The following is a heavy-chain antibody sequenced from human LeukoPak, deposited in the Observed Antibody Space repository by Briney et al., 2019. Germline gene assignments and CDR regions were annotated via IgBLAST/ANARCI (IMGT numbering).Heavy chain of an antibody. J-gene: IGHJ5*02. CDR1: GYTFTDYY. CDR3: ARGGGLQSTVANWFDP. V-gene: IGHV1-2*02. D-gene: IGHD4-23*01. CDR2: INPISGGT. Sequence: GASVKVSCKASGYTFTDYYMHWVRQAPGQGLEWMGWINPISGGTHHTENFQARVTMTRDTSISTAYMDLSRLRSDDTAVYYCARGGGLQSTVANWFDPWGQGTLVTVSS.